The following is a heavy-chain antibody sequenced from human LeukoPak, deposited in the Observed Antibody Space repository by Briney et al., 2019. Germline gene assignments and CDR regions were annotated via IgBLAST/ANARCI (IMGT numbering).Heavy chain of an antibody. D-gene: IGHD2-15*01. CDR1: GFTFSSYW. Sequence: GGSLRLSCAASGFTFSSYWMSWVRQAPGKGLEWISYISSGGTSIYYADSVKGRFTISRDNAKNSLYLQMNSLRADDTAVYYCARESSYSFPSWGQGTLVTVSS. V-gene: IGHV3-48*04. CDR3: ARESSYSFPS. CDR2: ISSGGTSI. J-gene: IGHJ5*02.